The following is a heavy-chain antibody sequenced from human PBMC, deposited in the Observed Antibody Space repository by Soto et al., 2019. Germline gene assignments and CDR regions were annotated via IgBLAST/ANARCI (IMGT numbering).Heavy chain of an antibody. CDR3: ARDDSWELLTYYYYGMDV. J-gene: IGHJ6*02. D-gene: IGHD1-26*01. CDR1: GYTFTSYY. V-gene: IGHV1-46*01. Sequence: GASVKVSCKASGYTFTSYYMHWVRQAPGQGLEWMGIINPSGGSTSYAQKFQGRVTMTRDTSTSTVYMELSSLRSEDTAVYYCARDDSWELLTYYYYGMDVWGQGTTVTVSS. CDR2: INPSGGST.